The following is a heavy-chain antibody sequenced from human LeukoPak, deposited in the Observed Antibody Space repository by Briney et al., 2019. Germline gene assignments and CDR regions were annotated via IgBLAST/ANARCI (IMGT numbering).Heavy chain of an antibody. D-gene: IGHD6-13*01. CDR2: IYYSGNT. Sequence: PSETLSLTCSVSGGSIVSTSYFWGFIRQPPGKGLEWIGSIYYSGNTYYSPSLWGRVTISVDISKDHFSLKLSSVTAADTAVYYCARVSRIAAVQHWFDPWGQGTLVTVSS. V-gene: IGHV4-39*07. CDR1: GGSIVSTSYF. J-gene: IGHJ5*02. CDR3: ARVSRIAAVQHWFDP.